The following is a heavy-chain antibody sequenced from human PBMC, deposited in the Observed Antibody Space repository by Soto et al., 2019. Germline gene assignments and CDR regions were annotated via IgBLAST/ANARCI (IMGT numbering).Heavy chain of an antibody. CDR3: ARAPSGSRDYFDY. CDR1: GYSFTTYW. J-gene: IGHJ4*02. V-gene: IGHV5-51*01. CDR2: IYPGDSDT. Sequence: EFLTISCTCSGYSFTTYWIGWVRQMPGKGLEWMGIIYPGDSDTRYSPSFQGQVTISADKSISTVYLQWSSLKAPDTAMYYCARAPSGSRDYFDYWGQGTLVTVSS. D-gene: IGHD1-26*01.